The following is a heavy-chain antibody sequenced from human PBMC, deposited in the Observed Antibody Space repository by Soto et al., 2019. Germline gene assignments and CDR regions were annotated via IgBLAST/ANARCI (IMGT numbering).Heavy chain of an antibody. CDR1: GYTFTSYG. CDR2: INAGNGNT. V-gene: IGHV1-3*01. J-gene: IGHJ6*02. CDR3: ARDPNDSSAYYHHYYYGMDV. D-gene: IGHD3-22*01. Sequence: QIPLMQSGAEVKKPGASVKVSCKASGYTFTSYGIHWVRQAPGQRLEWTGWINAGNGNTKYSEKFQGRVTITRDTSAGSAYLALSSLRSEDTAVYYCARDPNDSSAYYHHYYYGMDVWGQGTTVTVSS.